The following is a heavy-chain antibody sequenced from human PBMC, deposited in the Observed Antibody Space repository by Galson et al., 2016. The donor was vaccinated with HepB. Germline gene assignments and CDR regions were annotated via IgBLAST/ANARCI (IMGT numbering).Heavy chain of an antibody. V-gene: IGHV3-66*02. CDR1: GFTVSNNY. Sequence: SLRLSCAASGFTVSNNYMTWVRQAPGKGLEYVSVIYSGGTTYYADSVKGRFTISRDNSQNSLVLQMNTLRAEDTAVYFCVRGVYGDHGWFDYWGQGTLVTVSS. J-gene: IGHJ4*02. CDR2: IYSGGTT. D-gene: IGHD4-17*01. CDR3: VRGVYGDHGWFDY.